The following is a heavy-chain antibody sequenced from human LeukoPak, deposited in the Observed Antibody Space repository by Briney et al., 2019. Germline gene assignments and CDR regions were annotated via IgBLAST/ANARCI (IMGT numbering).Heavy chain of an antibody. CDR2: INWNSGNI. CDR3: AKGVTTVRVDYFDY. V-gene: IGHV3-9*03. Sequence: QPGRSLRLSCAASGFTFDDYAMHWVRQAPGKGLEWVSGINWNSGNIGYADSVMGRFTISRDNAKNSLYLQMSSLRTEDMALYYCAKGVTTVRVDYFDYWGQGTQVTVSS. J-gene: IGHJ4*02. D-gene: IGHD4-17*01. CDR1: GFTFDDYA.